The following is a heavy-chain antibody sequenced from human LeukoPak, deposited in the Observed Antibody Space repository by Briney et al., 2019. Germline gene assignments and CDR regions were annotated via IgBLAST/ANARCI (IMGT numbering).Heavy chain of an antibody. CDR3: ARGLCSGGSCYSEHYYYGMDV. D-gene: IGHD2-15*01. J-gene: IGHJ6*02. CDR2: IYTSGST. V-gene: IGHV4-4*07. CDR1: GGSISSYY. Sequence: ASETLSLTCTVSGGSISSYYWSWIRQPPGKGLEWIGRIYTSGSTNYNPSLKSRVTMSVDTSKNQFSLKLSSVTAADTAVYYCARGLCSGGSCYSEHYYYGMDVWGQGTTVTVSS.